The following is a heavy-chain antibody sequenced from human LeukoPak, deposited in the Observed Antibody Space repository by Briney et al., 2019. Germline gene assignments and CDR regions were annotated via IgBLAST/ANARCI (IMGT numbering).Heavy chain of an antibody. D-gene: IGHD6-13*01. Sequence: SETLSLTCTVSGGSISSYYWSWIRQPAGKGLEWIGRIYTSGSTNYNPSLKSRVTMSVDTSKNQFSLKLSSVTATDTAVYYCARALAAAGNKADDAFDIWGQGTMVTVSS. CDR3: ARALAAAGNKADDAFDI. V-gene: IGHV4-4*07. CDR1: GGSISSYY. J-gene: IGHJ3*02. CDR2: IYTSGST.